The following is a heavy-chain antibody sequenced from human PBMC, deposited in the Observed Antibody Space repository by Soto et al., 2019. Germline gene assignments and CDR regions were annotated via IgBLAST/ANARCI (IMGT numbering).Heavy chain of an antibody. J-gene: IGHJ1*01. D-gene: IGHD3-10*01. CDR2: ISGSGGST. CDR1: GFTFSSYA. V-gene: IGHV3-23*01. CDR3: AKDESGVPKYFQH. Sequence: EVQLLESGGGLVQPGGSLRLSCAASGFTFSSYAMSWVRQAPGKGLEWVSAISGSGGSTYYADSVKGRFTIARDNSKNTRYLQMNSLRAEDTAVYYCAKDESGVPKYFQHWGQGTLVTVSS.